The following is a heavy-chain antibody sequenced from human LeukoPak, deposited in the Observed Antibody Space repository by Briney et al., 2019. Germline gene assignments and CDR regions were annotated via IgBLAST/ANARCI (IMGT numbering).Heavy chain of an antibody. J-gene: IGHJ3*02. V-gene: IGHV4-59*11. CDR2: MSYSGRS. Sequence: SETLSLTCTVSGGSINSHFWSWIRRPPGKGLEWIGFMSYSGRSRYNPSLQSRVTISVDTSESIFSLKLTSVTAADTAVYYCVRLLDNDSSGDPDTFDMWGQGTVVIVFS. CDR3: VRLLDNDSSGDPDTFDM. D-gene: IGHD3-22*01. CDR1: GGSINSHF.